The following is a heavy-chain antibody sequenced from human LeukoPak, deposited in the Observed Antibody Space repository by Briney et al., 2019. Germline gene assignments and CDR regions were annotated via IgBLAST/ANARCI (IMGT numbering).Heavy chain of an antibody. V-gene: IGHV2-5*01. Sequence: ESGPTLVKPTQTLTLTCTFSGFSLSTSGVGVGWIRQPPGKALEWLALIYWNDDKRYSPSLKSRLTITKDTSKNQVVLTMTNMDPVDTATYYCAHSGIVVVPAAIGKSYYFDYWGQGTLVTVSS. CDR3: AHSGIVVVPAAIGKSYYFDY. D-gene: IGHD2-2*01. J-gene: IGHJ4*02. CDR2: IYWNDDK. CDR1: GFSLSTSGVG.